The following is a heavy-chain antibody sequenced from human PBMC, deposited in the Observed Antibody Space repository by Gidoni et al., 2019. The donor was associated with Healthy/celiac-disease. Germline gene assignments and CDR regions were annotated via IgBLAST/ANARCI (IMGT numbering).Heavy chain of an antibody. CDR2: SVVGSGNT. CDR1: GFTFTSSA. Sequence: QMQLVQSGPEVKKPGTSVKVSCKASGFTFTSSAVQWVRQARGQRLEWIGWSVVGSGNTNYEQKFQERVTITRDMSTSTAYMELSSLRSEDTAVYYCAAPSGYGVSEDLFDYWGQGTLVTVSS. D-gene: IGHD4-17*01. V-gene: IGHV1-58*01. J-gene: IGHJ4*02. CDR3: AAPSGYGVSEDLFDY.